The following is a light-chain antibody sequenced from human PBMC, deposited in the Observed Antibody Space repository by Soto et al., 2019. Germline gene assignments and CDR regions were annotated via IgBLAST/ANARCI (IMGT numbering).Light chain of an antibody. CDR1: SRDIGAYNY. Sequence: QSALTQPASVSGSPGQSISISCSGTSRDIGAYNYVSWYLQHPGKAPKLMIYEVVNRPSGVSNRFSGSKSGNTASLTISGLQAEDEAAYYCCSYADGSIYVSGTGTKVTVL. V-gene: IGLV2-14*01. CDR2: EVV. J-gene: IGLJ1*01. CDR3: CSYADGSIYV.